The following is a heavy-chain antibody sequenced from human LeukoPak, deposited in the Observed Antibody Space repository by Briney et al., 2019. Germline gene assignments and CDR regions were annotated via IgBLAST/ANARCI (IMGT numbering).Heavy chain of an antibody. J-gene: IGHJ4*02. CDR2: IYYSGST. V-gene: IGHV4-59*08. CDR1: GGSISSYY. CDR3: ARLLRSGDPTYYFDY. D-gene: IGHD4-17*01. Sequence: SETLSLTCTVSGGSISSYYWSWIRQPPGKGLEWIGYIYYSGSTNYNPSLKSRVTMSVDTSKNQFSLKLSSVTAADTAVYYCARLLRSGDPTYYFDYWGQGTLVTVSS.